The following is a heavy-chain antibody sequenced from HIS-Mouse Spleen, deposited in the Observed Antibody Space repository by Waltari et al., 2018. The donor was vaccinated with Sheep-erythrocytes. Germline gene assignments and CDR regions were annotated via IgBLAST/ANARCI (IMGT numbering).Heavy chain of an antibody. V-gene: IGHV3-21*01. Sequence: EVQLVESGGGLVKPGGSLRLACAASGFTFSTYSMNLVRQAPGKGLWRFSSIMSRSSYLSSAASVKGRLTISGDNAKNSLYMQMNNLRAEDTAVYYWARVASGATFDYWGQGTLVTVSS. CDR2: IMSRSSYL. CDR3: ARVASGATFDY. CDR1: GFTFSTYS. J-gene: IGHJ4*02. D-gene: IGHD1-26*01.